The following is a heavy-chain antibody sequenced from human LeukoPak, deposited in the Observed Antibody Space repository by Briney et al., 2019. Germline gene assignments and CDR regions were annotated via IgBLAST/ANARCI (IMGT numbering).Heavy chain of an antibody. CDR1: GFTFSSYA. D-gene: IGHD2-2*01. V-gene: IGHV3-64*01. CDR2: ISSNGGST. J-gene: IGHJ4*02. Sequence: GGSLRLSCAASGFTFSSYAMHWVRQAPGKGLEYVSAISSNGGSTYYANSVKGRFTISRDNSKNTLYLQMGSLRAEDMAVYYCARDGVPAAPAYYFDYWGQGTLVTVSS. CDR3: ARDGVPAAPAYYFDY.